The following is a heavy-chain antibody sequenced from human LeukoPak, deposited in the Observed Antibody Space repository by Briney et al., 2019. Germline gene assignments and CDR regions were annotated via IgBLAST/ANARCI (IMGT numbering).Heavy chain of an antibody. CDR2: ISAYNGNT. CDR3: ARARAAAGNDYYGMDV. V-gene: IGHV1-18*01. CDR1: GYTFTSYG. Sequence: ASVKVSCKASGYTFTSYGISWVRQAPGQGLEWMGWISAYNGNTNYAQKLQGRVTMTTDTSTSTAYMELRSLRSDDTAVYYCARARAAAGNDYYGMDVRGQGTTVTVSS. D-gene: IGHD6-13*01. J-gene: IGHJ6*02.